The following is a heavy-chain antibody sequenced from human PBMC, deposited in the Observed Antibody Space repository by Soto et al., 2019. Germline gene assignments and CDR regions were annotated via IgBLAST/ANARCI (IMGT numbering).Heavy chain of an antibody. Sequence: QVQLQQWGAGLLKPSETLSLTCAVYGGSFSGYYWSWIRQPPGKGLVWIGEINHSGSTNYNPSLKSRVTISVDTSKNQFSLKLSSVTAADTAVYYCAREDIVVVPAARYYYYYMDVWGKGTTVTVSS. CDR2: INHSGST. D-gene: IGHD2-2*01. V-gene: IGHV4-34*01. J-gene: IGHJ6*03. CDR1: GGSFSGYY. CDR3: AREDIVVVPAARYYYYYMDV.